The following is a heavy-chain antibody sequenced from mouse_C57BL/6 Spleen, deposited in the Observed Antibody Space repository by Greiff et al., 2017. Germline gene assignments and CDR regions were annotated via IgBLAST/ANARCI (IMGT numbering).Heavy chain of an antibody. CDR3: ARRIITTVVNYAMDY. J-gene: IGHJ4*01. CDR1: GFTFSDYG. CDR2: ISSGSSTI. Sequence: EVQGVESGGGLVKPGGSLKLSCAASGFTFSDYGMHWVRQAPEKGLAWVAYISSGSSTIYYADTVKGRFTIHRDNAKNTLFLQMNSLRSEDTAMYYCARRIITTVVNYAMDYWGQGTSVTVSS. V-gene: IGHV5-17*01. D-gene: IGHD1-1*01.